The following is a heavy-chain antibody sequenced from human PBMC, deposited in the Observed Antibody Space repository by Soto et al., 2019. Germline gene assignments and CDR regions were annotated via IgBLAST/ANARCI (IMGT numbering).Heavy chain of an antibody. V-gene: IGHV3-23*01. Sequence: GGSLRLSCAASGFTFSSYAMSWVRQAPGKGLEWVSAISGSGGSTYYADSVKGRFTISRDNSKNTLYLQMNSLRAEDTAVYYCAKDRGDCSGGSCYSGEGEGLDYWGQGTLVTVSS. D-gene: IGHD2-15*01. J-gene: IGHJ4*02. CDR3: AKDRGDCSGGSCYSGEGEGLDY. CDR2: ISGSGGST. CDR1: GFTFSSYA.